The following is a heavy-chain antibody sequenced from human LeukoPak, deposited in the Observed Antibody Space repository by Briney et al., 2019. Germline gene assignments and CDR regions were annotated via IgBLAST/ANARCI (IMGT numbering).Heavy chain of an antibody. Sequence: SVKVSCKASGGTFSSYAISWVRQAPGQGLEWMGGIIPIFGTANYARKFQGRVTITADESTSTAYMELSSLRSEDTAVYYCARVGDSGYDVDYFDYWGQGTLVTVSS. CDR2: IIPIFGTA. D-gene: IGHD5-12*01. CDR3: ARVGDSGYDVDYFDY. CDR1: GGTFSSYA. J-gene: IGHJ4*02. V-gene: IGHV1-69*01.